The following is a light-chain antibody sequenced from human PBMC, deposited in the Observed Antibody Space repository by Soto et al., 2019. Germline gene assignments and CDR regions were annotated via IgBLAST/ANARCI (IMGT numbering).Light chain of an antibody. CDR3: SSYTTLNTVI. CDR1: SSDVGSSNY. Sequence: QSALTQPASVSVSPGQSITLSCTGSSSDVGSSNYVSWYQQLPGNAPKLIIFDVNNRPSGVSDRFSGSKSDNTASLTISGLQAEDEADYYCSSYTTLNTVIFGGGTKLTVL. CDR2: DVN. J-gene: IGLJ2*01. V-gene: IGLV2-14*03.